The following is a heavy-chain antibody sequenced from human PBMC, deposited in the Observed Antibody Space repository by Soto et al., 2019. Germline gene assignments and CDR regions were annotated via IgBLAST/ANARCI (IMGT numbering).Heavy chain of an antibody. V-gene: IGHV3-33*01. CDR2: IWYDGSNK. CDR1: GFTFSSYG. D-gene: IGHD3-10*01. Sequence: GSLRVSCAASGFTFSSYGMHWVRQAPGKGLEWVAGIWYDGSNKYYADSVRGRFTICGDNSKNKLYLQMNSLRDEDTAVYYCARDGVTMVRGVIISPDANYYYYYGMDVCGQGT. CDR3: ARDGVTMVRGVIISPDANYYYYYGMDV. J-gene: IGHJ6*02.